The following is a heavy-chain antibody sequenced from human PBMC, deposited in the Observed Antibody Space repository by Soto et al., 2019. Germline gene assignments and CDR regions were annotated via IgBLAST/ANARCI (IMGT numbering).Heavy chain of an antibody. CDR2: IYPGDDET. Sequence: PGESLKISCQCPGYTFSNFWIGWVRQLPGKGLEWMGIIYPGDDETRYSPSFHGKVTISADKSINTAYLQWNSLEASDTAFYFCARTPRSSPYFDYWGQGALVTVSS. CDR1: GYTFSNFW. D-gene: IGHD6-13*01. V-gene: IGHV5-51*01. J-gene: IGHJ4*02. CDR3: ARTPRSSPYFDY.